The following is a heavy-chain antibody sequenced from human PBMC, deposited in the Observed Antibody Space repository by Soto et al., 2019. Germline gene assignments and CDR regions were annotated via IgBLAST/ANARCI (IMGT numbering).Heavy chain of an antibody. J-gene: IGHJ4*02. CDR1: GSSISGSY. D-gene: IGHD2-15*01. CDR2: IHYSGST. CDR3: TKYRRTDAEGYSFDY. Sequence: SETLSLTCTVSGSSISGSYWSWIRQTPGKVLECVGYIHYSGSTNYNPSLKSRVTMSVDSAKNHFSRQLSSVTAADTAVYFCTKYRRTDAEGYSFDYWGQGSL. V-gene: IGHV4-59*01.